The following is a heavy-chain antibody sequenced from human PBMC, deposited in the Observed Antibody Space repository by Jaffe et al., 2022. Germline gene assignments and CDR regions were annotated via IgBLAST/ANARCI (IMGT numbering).Heavy chain of an antibody. J-gene: IGHJ4*02. D-gene: IGHD4-17*01. CDR3: AKDLFAHGNYDYGDYVGLDY. CDR1: GFTFSSYV. CDR2: ISGAGYNT. V-gene: IGHV3-23*01. Sequence: EVQLLESGGGLVQPGGSLRLSCAASGFTFSSYVMNWVRQAPGKGLEWVSGISGAGYNTYYVDSVRGRFTISRDNSKNTLYLQMNSLGAEDTAVYYCAKDLFAHGNYDYGDYVGLDYWGQGTLVTVSS.